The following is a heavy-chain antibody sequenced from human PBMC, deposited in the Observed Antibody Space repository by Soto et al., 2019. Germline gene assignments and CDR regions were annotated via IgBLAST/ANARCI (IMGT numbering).Heavy chain of an antibody. V-gene: IGHV3-21*01. Sequence: EVQLLESGGGLVKPGGSLRLSCAASGFTFSSYSMNWVRQAPWKGLEWVSSISRSRSYIYYADSVKCRFTLSRDNAKNPLHLQMNSLRAEDTAVYYCATLSDYDILTGYPDYYYGMDVWGQGTTVTVSS. CDR3: ATLSDYDILTGYPDYYYGMDV. D-gene: IGHD3-9*01. CDR2: ISRSRSYI. J-gene: IGHJ6*02. CDR1: GFTFSSYS.